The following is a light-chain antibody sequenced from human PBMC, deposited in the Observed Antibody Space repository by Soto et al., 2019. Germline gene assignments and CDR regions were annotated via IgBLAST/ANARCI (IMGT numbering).Light chain of an antibody. CDR3: QQYQKDTPGT. CDR2: GAS. CDR1: QSVSSN. V-gene: IGKV3D-15*01. Sequence: EIVMTQSPATLSVSPGERATFSCRASQSVSSNLAWYQQKPGQAPRLLIFGASTRATGIPDRFSGSGAGTEFNLTISSLQPEDVATYYCQQYQKDTPGTFGQGTKV. J-gene: IGKJ1*01.